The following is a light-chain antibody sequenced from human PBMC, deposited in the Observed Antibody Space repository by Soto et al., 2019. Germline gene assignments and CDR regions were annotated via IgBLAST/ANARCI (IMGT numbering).Light chain of an antibody. CDR3: QQYHNWPLYT. Sequence: EIAMTQSPGTLSVSPGDSATLSCRASQSVGSRLAWYQQKPGQAPRLLIYAASTRATGIPARFSAFGSGTEFTVTISDLQSEDFAFYYCQQYHNWPLYTFGQGTNPDIK. CDR2: AAS. V-gene: IGKV3-15*01. J-gene: IGKJ2*01. CDR1: QSVGSR.